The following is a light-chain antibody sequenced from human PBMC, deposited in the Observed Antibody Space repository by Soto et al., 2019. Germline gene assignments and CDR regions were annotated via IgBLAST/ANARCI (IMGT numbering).Light chain of an antibody. V-gene: IGKV3-15*01. J-gene: IGKJ3*01. Sequence: EIVMTQSPATLSVSPGERATLSCRASQSVSRNLAWYQHKPGQAPRLLIYGASTRATGIPARFSGSGSGTEFTLTISSLQSCDFAVSYCQQSNNWPTFGPLTQVDIK. CDR2: GAS. CDR1: QSVSRN. CDR3: QQSNNWPT.